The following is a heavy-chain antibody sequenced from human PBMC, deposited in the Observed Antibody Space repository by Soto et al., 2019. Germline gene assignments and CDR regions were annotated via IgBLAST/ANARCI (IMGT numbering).Heavy chain of an antibody. CDR2: IGTAGDT. J-gene: IGHJ3*02. CDR3: ARGYCSGGSCYVLDAFDI. D-gene: IGHD2-15*01. V-gene: IGHV3-13*01. CDR1: GFTFSSYD. Sequence: AASVKVSCAASGFTFSSYDMHWVRQATGKGLEWVSAIGTAGDTYYPGSVKGRFTISRENAKNSLYLQMNSLRAGDTAVYYCARGYCSGGSCYVLDAFDIWGQGTMVTVSS.